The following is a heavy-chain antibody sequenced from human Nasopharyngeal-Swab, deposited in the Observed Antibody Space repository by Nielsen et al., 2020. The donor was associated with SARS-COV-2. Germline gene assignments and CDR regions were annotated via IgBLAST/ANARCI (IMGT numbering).Heavy chain of an antibody. V-gene: IGHV4-59*01. Sequence: SETLSLTCTVSGGSISSYYWSWIRQPPGKGLEWIGYIYYSGSTNYNPSLKSRVTISVDTSKNQFSLKLSSVTAADTAVYYCARALNRGYSYGLGYWGQGTLVTVSS. CDR2: IYYSGST. CDR3: ARALNRGYSYGLGY. CDR1: GGSISSYY. D-gene: IGHD5-18*01. J-gene: IGHJ4*02.